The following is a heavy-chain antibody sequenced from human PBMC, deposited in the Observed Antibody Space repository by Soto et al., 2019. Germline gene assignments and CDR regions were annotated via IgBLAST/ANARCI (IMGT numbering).Heavy chain of an antibody. D-gene: IGHD3-3*01. V-gene: IGHV3-23*01. CDR3: ARDTKQRITIFGVVDPNLFDP. J-gene: IGHJ5*02. Sequence: PGGSLRLSCAASGFTFSSYAMSWVRQAPGKGLEWVSAISGSGGSTYYADSVKGRFTISRDNSKNSLYLQMNSLRAEDTAVYYCARDTKQRITIFGVVDPNLFDPWGQGTLVTVSS. CDR1: GFTFSSYA. CDR2: ISGSGGST.